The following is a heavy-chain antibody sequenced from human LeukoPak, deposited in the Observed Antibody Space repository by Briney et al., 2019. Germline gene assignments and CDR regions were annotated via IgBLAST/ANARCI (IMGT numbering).Heavy chain of an antibody. Sequence: GGSLRLSCATSGFIFSNYAVNWVRQAPGKGLEWVGRIKSKTDGGTTDYAAPVKGRFTISRDDSKNTLYLQMNSLKTEDTAVYYCTTPLVGADSFDYWGQGTLVTVSS. V-gene: IGHV3-15*01. CDR2: IKSKTDGGTT. J-gene: IGHJ4*02. D-gene: IGHD1-26*01. CDR3: TTPLVGADSFDY. CDR1: GFIFSNYA.